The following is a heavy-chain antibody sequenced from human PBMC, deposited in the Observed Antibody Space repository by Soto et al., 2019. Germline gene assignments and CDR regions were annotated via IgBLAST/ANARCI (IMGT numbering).Heavy chain of an antibody. J-gene: IGHJ4*02. D-gene: IGHD2-21*01. Sequence: QLQLQESGPGLVKPSETLSLTCTVSGGSISSSSYYWGWIRQPPGKGLKWIGSIYYSESTYYNPALTRRAIISVDKSKNQSALKLSSLTGAGPALYYCGRQSEICGLFDYWGQGTLVTVSS. CDR1: GGSISSSSYY. V-gene: IGHV4-39*01. CDR2: IYYSEST. CDR3: GRQSEICGLFDY.